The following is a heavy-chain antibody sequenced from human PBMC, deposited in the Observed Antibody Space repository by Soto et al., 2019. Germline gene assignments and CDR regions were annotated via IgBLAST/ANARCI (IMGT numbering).Heavy chain of an antibody. D-gene: IGHD2-8*01. CDR3: ARPPYPGCINAVCYPLDY. J-gene: IGHJ4*02. CDR1: GYTFTSYY. V-gene: IGHV1-46*01. Sequence: QVQLVQSGAEVKKPGASVKISCKASGYTFTSYYMHWVRQAPGQGLEWMGIINPSGGSTNYAQKLQGRGAMTRDTSTNTVYMELNSLRSEDTAVYYCARPPYPGCINAVCYPLDYWGQGTLVTVSS. CDR2: INPSGGST.